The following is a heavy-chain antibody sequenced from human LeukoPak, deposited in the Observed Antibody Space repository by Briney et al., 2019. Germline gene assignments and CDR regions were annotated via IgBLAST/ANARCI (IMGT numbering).Heavy chain of an antibody. V-gene: IGHV3-48*03. CDR3: ARGDIASFYYYMDV. CDR1: GFTFSSYE. Sequence: HAGGSLRLSCAASGFTFSSYELNWVRQAPGKGLEWVSYISSSGSTIKYADSVKGRFTISRDNAKNSLYLQMNSLRAEDAAVYYCARGDIASFYYYMDVWGKGTTVTISS. CDR2: ISSSGSTI. J-gene: IGHJ6*03. D-gene: IGHD5-12*01.